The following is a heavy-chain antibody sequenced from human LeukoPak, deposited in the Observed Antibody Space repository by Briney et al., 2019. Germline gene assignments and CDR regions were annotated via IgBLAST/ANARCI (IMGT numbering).Heavy chain of an antibody. CDR2: IKQDGSEK. Sequence: GGSLRLSCAASGFTFSSYWMSWVRQAPGKGLEWVANIKQDGSEKYYADSVKGRFTISRDNAKNSLYLQMNSLRDEDTAVYYCASSGSYRFDYWGQGTLVTVSS. J-gene: IGHJ4*02. D-gene: IGHD1-26*01. V-gene: IGHV3-7*01. CDR3: ASSGSYRFDY. CDR1: GFTFSSYW.